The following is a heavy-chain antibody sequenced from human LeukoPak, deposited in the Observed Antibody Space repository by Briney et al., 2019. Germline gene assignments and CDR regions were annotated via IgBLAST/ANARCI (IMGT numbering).Heavy chain of an antibody. Sequence: GGSLRLSCAASGFTFSTYGMHWVRQAPGKGLEWVAFIRHDGSNKYYADSVKGRFTISRDNSKNTLYLQMNSLRAEDTAMYFCAKDEDPWKSTSISDFDYWGQGTLVTVSS. CDR2: IRHDGSNK. V-gene: IGHV3-30*02. J-gene: IGHJ4*02. CDR3: AKDEDPWKSTSISDFDY. CDR1: GFTFSTYG. D-gene: IGHD1-1*01.